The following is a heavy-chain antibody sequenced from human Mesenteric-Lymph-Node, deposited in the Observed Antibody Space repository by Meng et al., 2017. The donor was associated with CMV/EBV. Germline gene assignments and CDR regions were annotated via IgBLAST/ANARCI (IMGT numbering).Heavy chain of an antibody. CDR1: GGSISSSSYY. J-gene: IGHJ5*02. D-gene: IGHD3-10*01. CDR3: ARPHYYGSGSSPWFDP. Sequence: QLQLQESGPGLVKPSETLSLTRTVSGGSISSSSYYWGWIRQPPGKGLEWIGGIYYSGSTYYTPSLKSRVTISVDTSKNQFSLKLSSVTAADTAVYYCARPHYYGSGSSPWFDPWGQGTLVTVSS. CDR2: IYYSGST. V-gene: IGHV4-39*01.